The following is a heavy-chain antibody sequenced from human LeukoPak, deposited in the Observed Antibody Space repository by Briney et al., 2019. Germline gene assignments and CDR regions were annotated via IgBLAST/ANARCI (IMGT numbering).Heavy chain of an antibody. CDR3: ARTDYYGSGSPIVDFDP. CDR2: ISSSSTI. J-gene: IGHJ5*02. V-gene: IGHV3-69-1*01. D-gene: IGHD3-10*01. Sequence: GGSPRLSCTASGFTFSDYYMNWVRQAPGKGLEWVSSISSSSTIYYADSVKGRFTISRDNAKNSLYQQMNSLRAEDTAVYYCARTDYYGSGSPIVDFDPWGQGTLVTVSS. CDR1: GFTFSDYY.